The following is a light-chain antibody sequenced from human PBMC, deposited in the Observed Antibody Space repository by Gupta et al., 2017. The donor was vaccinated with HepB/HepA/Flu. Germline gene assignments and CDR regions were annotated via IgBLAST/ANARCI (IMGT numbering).Light chain of an antibody. J-gene: IGKJ2*01. Sequence: EVVMTQSPLSLSVTLGQPPSISCRSSQSLAYRDGNIYLNWFQQRPGQSPRRLIYKVSNRDSGVPDRFSGSGSGTDFTLKISRVEAEDVGVYYCMQGTHWPPYTFGQGTKLEIK. CDR2: KVS. CDR3: MQGTHWPPYT. CDR1: QSLAYRDGNIY. V-gene: IGKV2-30*01.